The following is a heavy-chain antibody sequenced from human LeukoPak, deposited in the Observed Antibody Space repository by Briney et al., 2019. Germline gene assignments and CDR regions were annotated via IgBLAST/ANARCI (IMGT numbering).Heavy chain of an antibody. CDR1: GYTFTSYY. V-gene: IGHV1-46*01. J-gene: IGHJ3*02. Sequence: ASVKVSCKSSGYTFTSYYIHWVRQAPGQGLEWMGIINPSGGSASYSQKFQGRVTMTRDMSSSTVYMELSSLRSEDTAVYYCARVYDYVWGSYRYTGAFDIWGQGTMVTVSS. D-gene: IGHD3-16*02. CDR2: INPSGGSA. CDR3: ARVYDYVWGSYRYTGAFDI.